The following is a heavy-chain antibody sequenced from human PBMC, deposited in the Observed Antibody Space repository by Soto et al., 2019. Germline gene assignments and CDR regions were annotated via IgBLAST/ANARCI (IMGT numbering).Heavy chain of an antibody. D-gene: IGHD6-19*01. V-gene: IGHV3-33*01. CDR2: IWYDGSNK. CDR1: GFTFSSYG. CDR3: ARDLGSSGGWPPFGAFDI. Sequence: QVQLVESGGGVVQPGRSLRLSCAASGFTFSSYGMHWVRQAPGKGLEWVAVIWYDGSNKYYADSVKGRFTISRDNSKNTLYLQMNSLRAEDTAVYYCARDLGSSGGWPPFGAFDIWGQGTMVTVSS. J-gene: IGHJ3*02.